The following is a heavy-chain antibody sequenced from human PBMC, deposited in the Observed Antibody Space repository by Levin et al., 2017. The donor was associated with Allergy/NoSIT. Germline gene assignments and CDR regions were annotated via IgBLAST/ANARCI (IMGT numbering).Heavy chain of an antibody. D-gene: IGHD3-9*01. CDR2: ISSSSSYI. V-gene: IGHV3-21*01. J-gene: IGHJ6*03. CDR3: ARDYDILTGYPYYYYMDV. CDR1: GFTFSSYS. Sequence: GGSLRLSCAASGFTFSSYSMNWVRQAPGKGLEWVSSISSSSSYIYYADSVKGRFTISRDNAKNSLYLQMNSLRAEDTAVYYCARDYDILTGYPYYYYMDVWGKGTTVTVSS.